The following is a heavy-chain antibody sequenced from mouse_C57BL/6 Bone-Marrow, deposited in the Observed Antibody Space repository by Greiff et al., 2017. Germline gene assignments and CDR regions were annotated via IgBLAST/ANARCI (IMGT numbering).Heavy chain of an antibody. J-gene: IGHJ4*01. D-gene: IGHD1-1*01. Sequence: QVQLQQPGAELVKPGASVKLSCKASGYTFTSYWMPWVKQRPGQGLEWIGMIHPNSGSTNYNEKFKSKATLTVDKSSSTAYMQLSSLTSEDSAVYYCARLLPLYYYAMDYWGQGNSVTVSS. CDR2: IHPNSGST. CDR3: ARLLPLYYYAMDY. CDR1: GYTFTSYW. V-gene: IGHV1-64*01.